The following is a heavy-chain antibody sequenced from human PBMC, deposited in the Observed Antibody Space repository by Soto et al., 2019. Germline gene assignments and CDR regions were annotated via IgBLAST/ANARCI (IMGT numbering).Heavy chain of an antibody. Sequence: PGGSLRLSCAASGFTFSSYSMNWVRQAPGKGLEWVSSISSSSSYIYYADSVEGRFTISRDNAKNSLYLQMNSLRAEDTAVYYCARSYFGSIAAAGTDYWGQGTLVTVSS. CDR1: GFTFSSYS. CDR3: ARSYFGSIAAAGTDY. V-gene: IGHV3-21*01. CDR2: ISSSSSYI. D-gene: IGHD6-13*01. J-gene: IGHJ4*02.